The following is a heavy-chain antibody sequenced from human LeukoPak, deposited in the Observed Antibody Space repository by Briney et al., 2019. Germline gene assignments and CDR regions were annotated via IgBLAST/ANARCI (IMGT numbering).Heavy chain of an antibody. Sequence: GGSLRLSCAASGFTFSDYYMSWIRQAPGKGLEWVSYISSSGSTIYYADSVKGRFTISRDNAKNSLYLQMNSLRAEDTAVYYCARERRRYYYGSGSLHLGAYWGQGTLVTVSS. CDR3: ARERRRYYYGSGSLHLGAY. J-gene: IGHJ4*02. CDR1: GFTFSDYY. D-gene: IGHD3-10*01. V-gene: IGHV3-11*01. CDR2: ISSSGSTI.